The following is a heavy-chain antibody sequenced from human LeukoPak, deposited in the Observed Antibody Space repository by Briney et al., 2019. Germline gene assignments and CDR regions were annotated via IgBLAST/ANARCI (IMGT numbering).Heavy chain of an antibody. CDR1: GFTFTSHA. V-gene: IGHV3-30*14. Sequence: ARSLRLSCEASGFTFTSHAMHWVRQAPGKGLEWLAVISYDGSNKYNADSVKGRFSISRDNSKNTVYLQMKSLRGEDTAVYYCARDRGLNYDFWSGYSDYWGRGTLVIVSS. J-gene: IGHJ4*02. CDR3: ARDRGLNYDFWSGYSDY. D-gene: IGHD3-3*01. CDR2: ISYDGSNK.